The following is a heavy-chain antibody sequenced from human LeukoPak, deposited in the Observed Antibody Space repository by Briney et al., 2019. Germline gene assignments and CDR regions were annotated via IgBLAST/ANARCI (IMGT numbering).Heavy chain of an antibody. J-gene: IGHJ6*02. V-gene: IGHV3-11*01. D-gene: IGHD4-17*01. CDR1: GFTFSDYY. CDR3: ARDSVTTMPNYYYYGMDV. Sequence: GRSLRLSCAASGFTFSDYYMSWIRQAPGKGLEGVSYISSSGSTIYYADSVKGRFTISRDNAKNSLYLQMNSLRAEDTAVYYCARDSVTTMPNYYYYGMDVWGQGTTVTVSS. CDR2: ISSSGSTI.